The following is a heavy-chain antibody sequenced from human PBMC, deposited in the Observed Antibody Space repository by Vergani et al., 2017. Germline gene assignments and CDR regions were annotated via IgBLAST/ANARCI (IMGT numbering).Heavy chain of an antibody. CDR3: AIFSRPYYDFCSGSYVTGYYYITV. CDR1: GFTFSSYG. V-gene: IGHV3-33*01. J-gene: IGHJ6*03. Sequence: QVQLVESGGGVVQPGRSLRLSCAASGFTFSSYGMHWVRQAPGKGLEWVAVICYDGSNKYYADSVKGRFTFSRDNSKNTLYLQINSLRAEDTCVYYCAIFSRPYYDFCSGSYVTGYYYITVWGKGTTVTVYS. CDR2: ICYDGSNK. D-gene: IGHD3-3*01.